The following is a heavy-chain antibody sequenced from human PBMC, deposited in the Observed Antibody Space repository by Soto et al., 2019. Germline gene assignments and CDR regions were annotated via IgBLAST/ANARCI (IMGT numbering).Heavy chain of an antibody. D-gene: IGHD3-3*01. CDR1: GYTFTSYG. CDR2: ISAYNGNT. V-gene: IGHV1-18*01. J-gene: IGHJ4*02. Sequence: QVQLVQSGAEVKKPGASVKVSCKASGYTFTSYGISWVRQAPGQGLEWMGWISAYNGNTNYAQKLQGRVTMTTDTSMSTAYMELRSLRSDDTAVYYCARDAITIFGVVIMDRRTDYWGQGTLVTVSS. CDR3: ARDAITIFGVVIMDRRTDY.